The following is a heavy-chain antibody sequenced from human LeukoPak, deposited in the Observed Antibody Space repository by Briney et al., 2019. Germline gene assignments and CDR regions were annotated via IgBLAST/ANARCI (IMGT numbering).Heavy chain of an antibody. D-gene: IGHD3-22*01. V-gene: IGHV3-74*01. J-gene: IGHJ5*02. CDR1: GFTFSNYW. CDR2: INSDGINT. Sequence: GGSLRLSCAASGFTFSNYWMHWVRQAPGKGLVWVSRINSDGINTSYADSVKGRFIISRDNAKNTLNLQMNSLRAEDTAVYYCARDLGQYYDTSDNWFDPWGQGTLVTVSS. CDR3: ARDLGQYYDTSDNWFDP.